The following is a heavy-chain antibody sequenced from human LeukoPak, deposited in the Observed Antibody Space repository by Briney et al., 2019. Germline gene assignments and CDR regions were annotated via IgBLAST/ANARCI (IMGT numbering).Heavy chain of an antibody. D-gene: IGHD6-13*01. CDR1: GFRFDSHW. CDR3: ARDDRVALGLPAPDY. V-gene: IGHV3-7*01. CDR2: IKLDGSEK. Sequence: GGSLRLSCTASGFRFDSHWMSWVRQAPGKGLEWVATIKLDGSEKYYVDSVKGRFTISRGDAKNSLYLQMYSLRAEDTAVYYCARDDRVALGLPAPDYWGQGTLVTVSS. J-gene: IGHJ4*02.